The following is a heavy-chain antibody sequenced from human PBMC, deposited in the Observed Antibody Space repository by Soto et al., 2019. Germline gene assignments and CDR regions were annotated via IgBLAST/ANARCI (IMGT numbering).Heavy chain of an antibody. CDR2: IYYSGST. CDR3: ARIGTEYYYGSGSLYYFDY. J-gene: IGHJ4*02. V-gene: IGHV4-59*08. Sequence: SETLSLTCTVSGGSISSYYWSWIRQPPGKGLEWIGYIYYSGSTNYNPSLKSRVTISVDTSKNQFSLKLSSVTAADTAVYYCARIGTEYYYGSGSLYYFDYWGQGTLVTVSS. CDR1: GGSISSYY. D-gene: IGHD3-10*01.